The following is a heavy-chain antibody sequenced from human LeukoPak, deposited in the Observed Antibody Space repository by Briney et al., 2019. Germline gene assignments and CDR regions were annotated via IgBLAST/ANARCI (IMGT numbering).Heavy chain of an antibody. Sequence: EASVKVSCKASGGTFSSYAISWVRQAPGQGLEWMGGIIPIFGTANYAQKFQGRVTITADKSTSTAYMELSSLRSEDTAVYYCARGAARGGYYFDYWGQGTLVTVSS. CDR2: IIPIFGTA. D-gene: IGHD2-15*01. V-gene: IGHV1-69*06. J-gene: IGHJ4*02. CDR3: ARGAARGGYYFDY. CDR1: GGTFSSYA.